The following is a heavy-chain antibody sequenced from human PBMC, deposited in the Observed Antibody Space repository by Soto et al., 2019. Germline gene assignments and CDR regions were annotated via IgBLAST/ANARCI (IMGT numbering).Heavy chain of an antibody. D-gene: IGHD2-2*01. Sequence: QVQLVESGGGVVQPGGSLRLSCAAYGFPFSLYPWHWVRQAPGKGLEWWAIMSFDGKNILYADSVKGRFTISRDNSKNTLFLQMNSLTIEDTAVYYCARRDGYQMPQTRNYGLDVWGQGTTVTVS. J-gene: IGHJ6*02. CDR1: GFPFSLYP. V-gene: IGHV3-30*04. CDR2: MSFDGKNI. CDR3: ARRDGYQMPQTRNYGLDV.